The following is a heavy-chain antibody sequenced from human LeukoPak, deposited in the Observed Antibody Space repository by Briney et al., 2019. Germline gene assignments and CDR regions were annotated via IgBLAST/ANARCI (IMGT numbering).Heavy chain of an antibody. CDR1: GFNFRSYW. CDR3: GRFGYVEAVGS. Sequence: PGGSLRLSCTASGFNFRSYWMTGLRQAPGKGLDGVANIEPAWRATYYVDYVKGRFTICRDKAKNLLYLQMNSLRAEDPAVYHCGRFGYVEAVGSWGQGALVTVSS. D-gene: IGHD2-15*01. J-gene: IGHJ4*02. V-gene: IGHV3-7*01. CDR2: IEPAWRAT.